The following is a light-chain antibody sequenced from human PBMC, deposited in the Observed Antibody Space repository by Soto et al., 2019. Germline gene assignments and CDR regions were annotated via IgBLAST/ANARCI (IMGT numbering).Light chain of an antibody. V-gene: IGKV1-39*01. CDR2: GAS. Sequence: DIQMTQSPATLSVSVGDRVTITCLASQSVRSNLTWYQQKPGQAPRLLIYGASSWPSGVPSRFSGSGSGIDFTLTISSLEPEDFAIYYCQQSYSSPRTFGQGTKVDIK. CDR3: QQSYSSPRT. J-gene: IGKJ1*01. CDR1: QSVRSN.